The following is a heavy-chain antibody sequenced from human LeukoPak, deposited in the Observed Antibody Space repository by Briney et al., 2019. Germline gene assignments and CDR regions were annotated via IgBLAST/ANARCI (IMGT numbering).Heavy chain of an antibody. V-gene: IGHV4-59*01. J-gene: IGHJ4*02. D-gene: IGHD3-10*01. CDR1: GDSITSYY. CDR3: AGVFSGRRPFEL. Sequence: SETLSLTCTVSGDSITSYYWNWSRQPPGKGLEWIGDVYYRGATNYNPSLNTRVTTSIDTSKKQFSLKLSSVTAADTAVYFCAGVFSGRRPFELWGKGTLVTVSS. CDR2: VYYRGAT.